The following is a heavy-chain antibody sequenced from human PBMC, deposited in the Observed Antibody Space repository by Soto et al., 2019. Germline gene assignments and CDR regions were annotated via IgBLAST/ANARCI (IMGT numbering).Heavy chain of an antibody. Sequence: QVQLVESGGGVVQPGRSLRLSCAASGFTFSAYGIHWVRQAPGKGLEWVATISFDSRDKLYVDSMNGRLTISRENSRNTVYLQMDSLRAEDTAVYHCARVCGGDCGNAGEVLGQGTVVAVSS. CDR1: GFTFSAYG. D-gene: IGHD2-21*02. V-gene: IGHV3-33*05. J-gene: IGHJ3*01. CDR2: ISFDSRDK. CDR3: ARVCGGDCGNAGEV.